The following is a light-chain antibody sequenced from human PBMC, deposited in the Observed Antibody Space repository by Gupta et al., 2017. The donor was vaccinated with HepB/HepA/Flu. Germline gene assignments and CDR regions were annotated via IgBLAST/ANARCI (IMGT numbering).Light chain of an antibody. CDR3: QAWDTNTAV. J-gene: IGLJ2*01. CDR2: QDT. Sequence: SYALTQPPSMSVSPGQTASITCSGNKLGDKYVWWYQQKPGQSPRLVIYQDTKRPSGIPERFSGSNSGNTATLTISGTQTMDEADYYCQAWDTNTAVFGGGTMLTVL. CDR1: KLGDKY. V-gene: IGLV3-1*01.